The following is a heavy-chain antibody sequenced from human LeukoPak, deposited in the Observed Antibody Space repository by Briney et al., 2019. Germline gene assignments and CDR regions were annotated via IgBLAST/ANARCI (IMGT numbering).Heavy chain of an antibody. CDR2: IYPGDADT. Sequence: GASLKISCKASGYSFTGYWIGWARQMPGKGLEWMGIIYPGDADTRYSPSFQGQVTISADKSFSTAYLQWSSLKASDTAIYYCARRCGGTYFSSFDYSGQGTLVTVSS. V-gene: IGHV5-51*01. CDR1: GYSFTGYW. CDR3: ARRCGGTYFSSFDY. D-gene: IGHD1-26*01. J-gene: IGHJ4*02.